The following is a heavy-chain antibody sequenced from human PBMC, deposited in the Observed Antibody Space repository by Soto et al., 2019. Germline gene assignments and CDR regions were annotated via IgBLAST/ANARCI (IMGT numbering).Heavy chain of an antibody. J-gene: IGHJ6*02. V-gene: IGHV4-4*07. CDR2: IYTSGST. D-gene: IGHD1-26*01. CDR1: GGSISSYY. CDR3: ARDDSGSYYFSDYYGMDV. Sequence: SETLSLTCTVSGGSISSYYWSWIRQPAGKGLEWIGRIYTSGSTNYNPSLKSRVTMSVDNAKNSLYLQMNSLRAEDTAVYYCARDDSGSYYFSDYYGMDVWGQGTTVTVSS.